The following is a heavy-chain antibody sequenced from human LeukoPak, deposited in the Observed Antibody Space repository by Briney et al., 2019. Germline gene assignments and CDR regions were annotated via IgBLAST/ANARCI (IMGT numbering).Heavy chain of an antibody. J-gene: IGHJ6*02. CDR2: IISSSSYT. D-gene: IGHD6-19*01. Sequence: PGGSLRLSCAASGFPFNDYYMSWIRQAPGKGLEWVSYIISSSSYTNYADSVKGRFTISRDNAKNSLYLQMNSLRAEDTAVYYCARDKVGIAVAGLYYYYGMDVWGQETTVTVSS. CDR1: GFPFNDYY. CDR3: ARDKVGIAVAGLYYYYGMDV. V-gene: IGHV3-11*06.